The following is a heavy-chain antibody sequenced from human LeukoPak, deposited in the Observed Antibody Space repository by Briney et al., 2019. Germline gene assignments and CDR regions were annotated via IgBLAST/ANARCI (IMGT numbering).Heavy chain of an antibody. D-gene: IGHD4-23*01. CDR1: GFTFSNYG. J-gene: IGHJ4*02. V-gene: IGHV3-30*18. Sequence: GGSLRLSCAGSGFTFSNYGMHWVRQAPGKGPEWVAVISYDGTNKYYADSVRGRFTVSRDNSKNTLYLQMDSLRPEDTAVYYCAKERKLLPFDCWGQGTPVTVSS. CDR2: ISYDGTNK. CDR3: AKERKLLPFDC.